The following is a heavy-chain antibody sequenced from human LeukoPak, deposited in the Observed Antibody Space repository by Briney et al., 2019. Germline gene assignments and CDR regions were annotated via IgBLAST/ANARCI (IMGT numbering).Heavy chain of an antibody. CDR2: INHSGST. J-gene: IGHJ4*02. CDR1: GGSFRAYY. Sequence: SETLSLTCGVYGGSFRAYYWSWIRQPPGKGLEWIGEINHSGSTNYNPSLKTRVAMSVDTSKNHFSLKLSSVTAADTAVYYCARGGTGNIDFWGQGALVTVSS. D-gene: IGHD1-1*01. CDR3: ARGGTGNIDF. V-gene: IGHV4-34*01.